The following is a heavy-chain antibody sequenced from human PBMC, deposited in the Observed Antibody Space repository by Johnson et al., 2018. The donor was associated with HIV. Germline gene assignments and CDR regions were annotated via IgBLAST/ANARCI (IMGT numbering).Heavy chain of an antibody. CDR3: ARNSPRIQLWDVAVDI. D-gene: IGHD5-18*01. J-gene: IGHJ3*02. CDR1: GFTVNSNY. Sequence: EVQLVESGGGLVQPGGSLRLSCAASGFTVNSNYMRWVRQAPGKGLEWVSVIYSGGSTYYADSVKGRFTISRDNFKNTLYLQMNSLRAEDTAVYYCARNSPRIQLWDVAVDIWSQGTMVTVAS. V-gene: IGHV3-66*01. CDR2: IYSGGST.